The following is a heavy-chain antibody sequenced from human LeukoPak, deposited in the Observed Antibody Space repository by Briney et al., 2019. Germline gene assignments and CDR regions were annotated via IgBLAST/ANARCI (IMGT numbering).Heavy chain of an antibody. CDR3: ARERSGWLFDY. J-gene: IGHJ4*02. V-gene: IGHV3-74*01. Sequence: GGSLRLSCAASGFTSSHYWMHSVRQVPGKGLVCVSHINNDGRSTTYADSVKGRFTISRDNAKNTLYLRMNSLRAEDTAVYYCARERSGWLFDYWGQGTLVTVSS. CDR2: INNDGRST. D-gene: IGHD6-19*01. CDR1: GFTSSHYW.